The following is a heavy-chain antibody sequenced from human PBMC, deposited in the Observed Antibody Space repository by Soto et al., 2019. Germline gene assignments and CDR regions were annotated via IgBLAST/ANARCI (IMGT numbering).Heavy chain of an antibody. CDR3: ARDSSSGDYDAY. CDR1: GFTFGSYW. CDR2: IKKDGSEK. V-gene: IGHV3-7*01. J-gene: IGHJ4*02. D-gene: IGHD4-17*01. Sequence: ESGGGLVQPGGSLRLSCAASGFTFGSYWMSWVRQAPGKGLEWVANIKKDGSEKYYVDSVKGRFTISRDIAKNALYLQMNSLSAEETAVYYCARDSSSGDYDAYWVQGTLVTVS.